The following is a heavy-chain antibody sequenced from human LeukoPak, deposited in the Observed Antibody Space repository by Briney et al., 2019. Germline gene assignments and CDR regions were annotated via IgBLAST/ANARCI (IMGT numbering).Heavy chain of an antibody. V-gene: IGHV3-23*01. D-gene: IGHD6-13*01. CDR1: GFTFSSYA. Sequence: GGSLRLSCAASGFTFSSYAMSWVRQAPRKGLEWVSAISGSGGSTYYADSVKGRFTISRDNSKNTLYLQMNSLRAEDTAVYYCAKEPSSSSWPYYYYGMDVWGKGTTVTVSS. CDR2: ISGSGGST. CDR3: AKEPSSSSWPYYYYGMDV. J-gene: IGHJ6*04.